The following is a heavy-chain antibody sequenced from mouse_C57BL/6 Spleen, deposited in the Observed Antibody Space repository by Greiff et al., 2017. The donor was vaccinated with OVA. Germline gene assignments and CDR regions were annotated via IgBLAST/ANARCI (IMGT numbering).Heavy chain of an antibody. J-gene: IGHJ2*01. CDR2: ILPSIGRT. CDR3: ARGNYYGSSSYYFDY. D-gene: IGHD1-1*01. Sequence: VHLVESGSELRSPGSSVKLSCKDFDSEVFPIAYMSWVRQKPGHGFEWIGGILPSIGRTIYGEKFEDKATLDADTLSNTAYLELNSLTSEDSAIYYCARGNYYGSSSYYFDYWGQGTTLTVSS. CDR1: DSEVFPIAY. V-gene: IGHV15-2*01.